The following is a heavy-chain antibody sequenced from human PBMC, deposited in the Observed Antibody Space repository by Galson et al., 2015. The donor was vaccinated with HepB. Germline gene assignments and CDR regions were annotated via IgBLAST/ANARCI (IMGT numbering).Heavy chain of an antibody. Sequence: SVKVSCKASGYMFNTYHMHWVRQAPGQGLEWMGIINPTTGSISYAQKFQGRVTMTRETSTSTVYMELSSLRSEDTAMYYCARDSAIILPGVITIEYLQHWGQGTLVTVSS. CDR2: INPTTGSI. CDR1: GYMFNTYH. J-gene: IGHJ1*01. V-gene: IGHV1-46*02. CDR3: ARDSAIILPGVITIEYLQH. D-gene: IGHD3-9*01.